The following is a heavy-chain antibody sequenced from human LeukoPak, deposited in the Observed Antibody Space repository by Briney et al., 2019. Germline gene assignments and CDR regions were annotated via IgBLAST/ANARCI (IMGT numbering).Heavy chain of an antibody. CDR3: ARAEGSSGRYFDY. CDR2: ISGSGDST. V-gene: IGHV3-23*01. Sequence: GGSLRLSCAASGFTFSSCAMNWVRQAPGKGLEWVSLISGSGDSTYYPHSVKGRFTISRDNSKNTLYLQMNSLRAEDTAVYYCARAEGSSGRYFDYWGQGTLVTVSS. D-gene: IGHD6-19*01. CDR1: GFTFSSCA. J-gene: IGHJ4*02.